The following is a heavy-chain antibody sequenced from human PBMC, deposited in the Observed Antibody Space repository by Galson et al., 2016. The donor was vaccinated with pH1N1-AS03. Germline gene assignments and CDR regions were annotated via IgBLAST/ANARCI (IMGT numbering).Heavy chain of an antibody. CDR1: GFSVSSKY. CDR2: IFTGGTT. V-gene: IGHV3-66*02. Sequence: SLRLSCAVSGFSVSSKYMNWVRQAPGKGLEWISVIFTGGTTYYADSVRGRFTISRDDSRNTLYLQMNSLRNEDTAVYYCARGITIFGLALPALDSWGQGTRVTVSS. D-gene: IGHD3-3*01. CDR3: ARGITIFGLALPALDS. J-gene: IGHJ4*02.